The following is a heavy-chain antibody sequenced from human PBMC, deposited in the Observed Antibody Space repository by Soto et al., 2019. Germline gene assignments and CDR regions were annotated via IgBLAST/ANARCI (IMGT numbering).Heavy chain of an antibody. Sequence: PGGSLRLSCAASGFTFSSYAMSWVRQAPGKGLEWVGFIRSKAYGGTTEYAASVKGRFTISRDDSKSIAYLQMNSLKTEDTAVYYCTRDKRYSGWYAGYYYGMDVWGQGTTVTVSS. V-gene: IGHV3-49*04. CDR2: IRSKAYGGTT. CDR1: GFTFSSYA. J-gene: IGHJ6*02. CDR3: TRDKRYSGWYAGYYYGMDV. D-gene: IGHD6-19*01.